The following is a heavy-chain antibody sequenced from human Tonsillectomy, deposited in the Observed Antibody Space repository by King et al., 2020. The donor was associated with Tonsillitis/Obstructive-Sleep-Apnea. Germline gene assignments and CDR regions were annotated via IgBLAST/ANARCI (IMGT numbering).Heavy chain of an antibody. V-gene: IGHV3-21*01. J-gene: IGHJ6*03. D-gene: IGHD6-13*01. CDR3: ARGGSSSQYYYYYMDV. CDR2: ISGSSSYI. CDR1: GFTFSSYS. Sequence: VQLVESGGGLVKPGGSLRLSCVASGFTFSSYSMNWVRQAPGKGLAWVSSISGSSSYIYTGDSEKGRFTISRDNAKNSLYLQMNSLRAEDTAVYYCARGGSSSQYYYYYMDVWGKGTTVTVSS.